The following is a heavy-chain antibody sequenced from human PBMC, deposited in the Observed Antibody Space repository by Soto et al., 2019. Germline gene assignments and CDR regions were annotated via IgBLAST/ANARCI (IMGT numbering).Heavy chain of an antibody. D-gene: IGHD2-8*01. CDR2: ISSRSSTI. Sequence: GGSLRLSCAASGFTFSSYSMNWVRQAPGKGLEWVSYISSRSSTIYYADSVKGRFTISRDNAKNSLYLQMNSLRDEDTAVYYCARDEVVIVLMVYAPYGMDVWGQGTTVTVSS. J-gene: IGHJ6*02. V-gene: IGHV3-48*02. CDR1: GFTFSSYS. CDR3: ARDEVVIVLMVYAPYGMDV.